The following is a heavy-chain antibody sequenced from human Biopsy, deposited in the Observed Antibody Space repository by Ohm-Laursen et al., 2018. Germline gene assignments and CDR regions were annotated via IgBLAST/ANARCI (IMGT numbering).Heavy chain of an antibody. J-gene: IGHJ6*02. CDR3: ARDSSRRAREGGMDV. D-gene: IGHD6-6*01. Sequence: SLRLSCTASGFSVSSYDMNWVRQAPGKGLEWISYISETSSHIYDADSVRGRFTVARDIAKNLLYLQLNSLGVEDTAVYYCARDSSRRAREGGMDVWGQGTTVTVSS. CDR2: ISETSSHI. V-gene: IGHV3-21*01. CDR1: GFSVSSYD.